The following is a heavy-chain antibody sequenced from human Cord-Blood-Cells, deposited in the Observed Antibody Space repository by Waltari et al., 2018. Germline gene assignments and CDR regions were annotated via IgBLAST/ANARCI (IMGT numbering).Heavy chain of an antibody. V-gene: IGHV4-38-2*01. CDR2: LHHSGST. CDR1: GYSIRSGYC. J-gene: IGHJ4*02. CDR3: ARGATLIVGATDY. Sequence: QVQLQESGPGLVKPSETLSLTRAVSGYSIRSGYCWRLIRQPPGKGLEWIGSLHHSGSTYYNPSLKSRVTISVDTSKNQFSLKLSSVTAADTAVYYCARGATLIVGATDYWGQGTLVTVSS. D-gene: IGHD1-26*01.